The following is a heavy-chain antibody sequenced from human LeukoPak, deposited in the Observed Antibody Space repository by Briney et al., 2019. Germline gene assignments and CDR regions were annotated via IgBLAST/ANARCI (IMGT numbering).Heavy chain of an antibody. V-gene: IGHV3-74*01. CDR3: ARDGSGRVPEMSAPDY. CDR1: GFTFSSYW. Sequence: GGSLRLSCAASGFTFSSYWMHWVRQAPGKGLVWVSRINSDGSSTSYADSVKGRFTISRDNAKNSLYLQMNSLRAEDTAVYYCARDGSGRVPEMSAPDYWGKGTLVTVSS. CDR2: INSDGSST. D-gene: IGHD3-10*01. J-gene: IGHJ4*02.